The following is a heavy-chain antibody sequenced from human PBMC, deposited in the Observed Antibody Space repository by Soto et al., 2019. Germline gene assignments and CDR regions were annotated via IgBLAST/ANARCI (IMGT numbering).Heavy chain of an antibody. J-gene: IGHJ5*02. CDR3: ARGGHILTGYYRGGAKVNWFDP. D-gene: IGHD3-9*01. CDR2: IYYSGST. CDR1: GGSISSSSYY. V-gene: IGHV4-39*01. Sequence: SETLSLTCTVSGGSISSSSYYWGWIRQPPGKGLEWIGSIYYSGSTYYNPSLKSRVTISVDTSKNQFSLKLSSVTAADTAVYYCARGGHILTGYYRGGAKVNWFDPWGQGTLVTVSS.